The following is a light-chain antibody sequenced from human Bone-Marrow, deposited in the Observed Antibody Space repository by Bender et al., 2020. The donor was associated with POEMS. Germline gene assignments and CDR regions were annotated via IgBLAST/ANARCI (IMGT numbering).Light chain of an antibody. J-gene: IGLJ3*02. CDR1: SGHSSYA. V-gene: IGLV4-69*01. Sequence: QLVLTQSPSASASLGASVKLTCTLSSGHSSYAIAWHQQQPEKGPRYLMKLNSDGSHSKGDGIPDRFSGSSSAAERYLTISSLQSEDEADYYCQTWGTGIPWVFGGGTKLTVL. CDR2: LNSDGSH. CDR3: QTWGTGIPWV.